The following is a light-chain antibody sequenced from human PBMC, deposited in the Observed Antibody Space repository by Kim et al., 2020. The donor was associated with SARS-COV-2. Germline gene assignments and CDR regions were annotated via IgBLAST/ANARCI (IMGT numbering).Light chain of an antibody. V-gene: IGKV3-15*01. J-gene: IGKJ4*01. CDR1: QSVSSN. CDR2: GAS. CDR3: QQNNSWPLT. Sequence: EMGMTQSPATLSVSPGERATLSCRASQSVSSNLAWYQQKPGQAPRLLIYGASTRATGIPARFSGNGSGTEFTLTISSLQSEDFAVYYCQQNNSWPLTFGRGTKVDIK.